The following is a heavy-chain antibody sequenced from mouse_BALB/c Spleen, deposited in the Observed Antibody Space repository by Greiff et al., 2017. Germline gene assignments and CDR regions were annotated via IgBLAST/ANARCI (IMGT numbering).Heavy chain of an antibody. D-gene: IGHD1-1*01. CDR2: ISDGGSYT. CDR1: GFTFSDYY. V-gene: IGHV5-4*02. CDR3: ARGSGRGAWFAY. J-gene: IGHJ3*01. Sequence: DVKLVESGGGLVKPGGSLKLSCAASGFTFSDYYMYWVRRTPEKRLEWVATISDGGSYTYYPDSVKGRFTISRDNAKNNLYLQMSSLKSEDTAMYYCARGSGRGAWFAYWGQGTLVTVSA.